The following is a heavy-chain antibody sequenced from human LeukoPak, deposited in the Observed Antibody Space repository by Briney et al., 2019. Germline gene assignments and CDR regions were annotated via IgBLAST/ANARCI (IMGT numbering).Heavy chain of an antibody. V-gene: IGHV3-53*01. CDR1: GLTLSTND. Sequence: GGSLRLSCSASGLTLSTNDMLWLRQAPGQGLEGVSFLLNGVTYYADSVKGPFTISSCNSKNTVYLQMNSLSINDTVMYYCTKSGPPETYWGQGTMVTVSS. J-gene: IGHJ3*01. CDR3: TKSGPPETY. CDR2: LLNGVT.